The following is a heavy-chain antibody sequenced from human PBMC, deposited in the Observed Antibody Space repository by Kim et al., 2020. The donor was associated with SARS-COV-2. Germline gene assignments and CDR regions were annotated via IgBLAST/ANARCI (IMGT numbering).Heavy chain of an antibody. D-gene: IGHD3-22*01. J-gene: IGHJ3*02. CDR2: ISYDGSNK. Sequence: GGSLRLSCAASGFTFSSYAMHWVRQAPGKGLEWVAVISYDGSNKYYADSVKGRFTISRDNSKNTLYLQMNSLRAEDTAVYYCARDRHITMIVVAAPAFD. CDR3: ARDRHITMIVVAAPAFD. CDR1: GFTFSSYA. V-gene: IGHV3-30*04.